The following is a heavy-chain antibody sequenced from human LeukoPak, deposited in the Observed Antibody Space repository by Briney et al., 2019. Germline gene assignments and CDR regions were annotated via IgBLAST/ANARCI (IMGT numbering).Heavy chain of an antibody. CDR1: GGSFSGYY. V-gene: IGHV4-34*01. Sequence: PSETLSLTCAVYGGSFSGYYWSWIRQPPGKGLEWIGEINHSGSTNYNPSLKSRVTISVDTSKNQFSLKLSSVTAADTAVYYCARQIVVVPAAIHLHKVGAFDIWGQGTMVTVSS. D-gene: IGHD2-2*01. J-gene: IGHJ3*02. CDR3: ARQIVVVPAAIHLHKVGAFDI. CDR2: INHSGST.